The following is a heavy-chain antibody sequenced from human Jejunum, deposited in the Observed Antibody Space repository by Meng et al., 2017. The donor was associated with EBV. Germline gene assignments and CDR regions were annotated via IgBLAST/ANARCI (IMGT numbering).Heavy chain of an antibody. D-gene: IGHD5-12*01. V-gene: IGHV4-4*02. J-gene: IGHJ5*02. CDR2: IYYTGRT. CDR1: GASISSSHW. CDR3: ATSMSGYSYGYS. Sequence: QVQVQEPGPGLVQPSGTLSLTCVVSGASISSSHWWSWVRQAPGEGLEWIGEIYYTGRTNYNPSLKSRVSMSIDKSKNQFSLNLNSVTVADTAVYYCATSMSGYSYGYSWGQGTLVTVSS.